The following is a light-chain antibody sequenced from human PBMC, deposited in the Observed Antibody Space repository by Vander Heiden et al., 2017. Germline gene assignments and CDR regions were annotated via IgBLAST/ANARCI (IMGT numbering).Light chain of an antibody. Sequence: QSALTQPASVSGSPGQSLTISCTGTSSDVGTYNLVACYHQHPGKAPNLMISEVSKRSSGVSNRFSGSKSGTTASLTISGLQAEDEADYYCCSYSPSSILVFGSGTKVTVL. CDR1: SSDVGTYNL. CDR3: CSYSPSSILV. V-gene: IGLV2-23*02. J-gene: IGLJ1*01. CDR2: EVS.